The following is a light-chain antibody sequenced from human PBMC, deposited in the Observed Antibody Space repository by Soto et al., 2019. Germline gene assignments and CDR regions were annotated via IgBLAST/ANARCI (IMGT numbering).Light chain of an antibody. CDR1: QSISGT. J-gene: IGKJ1*01. CDR2: VAS. Sequence: IGMTQSPAALSVSPLGISTLSGRASQSISGTLAWYQQKPGQAPRLLIYVASTRATSFPARFSGSGSGTDFTLTISSLQSEDFAVYYCQQYNNWPWTFGQGTKVDI. CDR3: QQYNNWPWT. V-gene: IGKV3-15*01.